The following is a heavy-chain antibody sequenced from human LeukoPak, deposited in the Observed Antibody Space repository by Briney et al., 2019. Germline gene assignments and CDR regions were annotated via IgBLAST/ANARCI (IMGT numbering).Heavy chain of an antibody. CDR3: AGDGKITIFGVVINNWFDP. CDR1: GGTFSSYA. J-gene: IGHJ5*02. D-gene: IGHD3-3*01. V-gene: IGHV1-69*01. CDR2: IIPIFGTA. Sequence: SVKVSCKASGGTFSSYAISWVRQAPGQGLEWMGGIIPIFGTANYAQKFQGRVTITADESTSTAYMELSSLRSEDTAVYYCAGDGKITIFGVVINNWFDPWGQGTLVTVSS.